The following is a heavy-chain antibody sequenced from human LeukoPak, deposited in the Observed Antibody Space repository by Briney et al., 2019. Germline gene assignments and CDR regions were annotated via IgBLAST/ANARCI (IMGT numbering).Heavy chain of an antibody. CDR3: AREVTVTERYFDY. D-gene: IGHD4-17*01. J-gene: IGHJ4*02. Sequence: ASVKVSCTASGGTFSSYAISWVRQAPGQGLEWMGGIIPIFGTANYAQKFQGRVTITADESTSTAYMELSSLRSEDTAVYYCAREVTVTERYFDYWGQGTLVTVSS. V-gene: IGHV1-69*13. CDR2: IIPIFGTA. CDR1: GGTFSSYA.